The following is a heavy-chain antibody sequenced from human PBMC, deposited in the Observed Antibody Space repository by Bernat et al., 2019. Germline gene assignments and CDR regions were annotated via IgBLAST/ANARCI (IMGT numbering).Heavy chain of an antibody. CDR3: ARLPTVGRVVPAALFDY. Sequence: QLQLQESGPGLVKPSETLSITCTVSGGSISSSSYYWGWIRQPPGKGLEWIGSIYYSGSTYYNPSLKSRVTISVDTSKNQFSLKLSSVTAADTAVYYCARLPTVGRVVPAALFDYWGQGTLVTVSS. J-gene: IGHJ4*02. CDR2: IYYSGST. CDR1: GGSISSSSYY. D-gene: IGHD2-2*01. V-gene: IGHV4-39*01.